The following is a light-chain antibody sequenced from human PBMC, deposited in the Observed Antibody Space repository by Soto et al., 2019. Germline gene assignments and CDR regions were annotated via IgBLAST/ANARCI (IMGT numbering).Light chain of an antibody. J-gene: IGKJ5*01. Sequence: DIKMNQSPSALSASVGDTVTIPCQASQDISHYLNWYQQKPGKALKLLIYDASNLHPGVPSRFRGSGSGTEFSFNITSLQPEDVATYYCQQYDDLPITFGHGTRLEIK. CDR2: DAS. V-gene: IGKV1-33*01. CDR1: QDISHY. CDR3: QQYDDLPIT.